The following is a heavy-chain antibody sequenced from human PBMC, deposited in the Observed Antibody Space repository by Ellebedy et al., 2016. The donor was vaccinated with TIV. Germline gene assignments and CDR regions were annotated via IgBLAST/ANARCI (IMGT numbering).Heavy chain of an antibody. V-gene: IGHV3-30*10. D-gene: IGHD4-11*01. CDR2: ISHAGSYQ. CDR1: GFTFRSYA. Sequence: PGGSLRLSCAASGFTFRSYAMHWVRQAPGTGLEWVAVISHAGSYQFYTDSVQGRFTVSRDNSKNTLYLQMDSLRAEETAVYFCPRDLRTASTARLYFYYGMDVWGQGTTVTVSS. J-gene: IGHJ6*02. CDR3: PRDLRTASTARLYFYYGMDV.